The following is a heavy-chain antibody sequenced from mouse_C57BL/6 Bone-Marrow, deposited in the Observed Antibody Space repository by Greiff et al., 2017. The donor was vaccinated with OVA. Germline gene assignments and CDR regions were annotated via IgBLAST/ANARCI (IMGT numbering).Heavy chain of an antibody. CDR1: GFTFSDAW. Sequence: DVQLVESGGGLVQPGGSMKLSCAASGFTFSDAWMDWVRQSPGTGLEWVSEIRNKANNHATYYAESVKGRFTISRDDSKSSVYLQMNSLRAEDTGIYYCTGGSSGYYFDYWGQGTTLTVSS. CDR2: IRNKANNHAT. V-gene: IGHV6-6*01. D-gene: IGHD1-1*01. CDR3: TGGSSGYYFDY. J-gene: IGHJ2*01.